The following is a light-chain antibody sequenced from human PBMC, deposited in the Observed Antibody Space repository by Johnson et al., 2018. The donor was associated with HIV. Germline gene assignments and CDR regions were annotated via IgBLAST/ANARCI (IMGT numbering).Light chain of an antibody. J-gene: IGLJ1*01. Sequence: QSVLTQPPSVSAAPGQKVTISCSGSSSNIGNNYVSWYQQFPGTAPKLLIYDNNKRPSGIPDRFSGSKSGTSATLGITGLQTGDEGDYCCGSWDNTLSVFVFGAGTKVTVL. V-gene: IGLV1-51*01. CDR1: SSNIGNNY. CDR3: GSWDNTLSVFV. CDR2: DNN.